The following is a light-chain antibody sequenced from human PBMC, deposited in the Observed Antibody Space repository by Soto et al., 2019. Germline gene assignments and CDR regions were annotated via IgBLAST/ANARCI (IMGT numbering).Light chain of an antibody. CDR2: DAS. V-gene: IGKV3D-20*01. Sequence: EIVLPQSPATLSLSPGARSTLSCVEIQSVSSSYLAWYQQKPGLAPRLLIYDASSRATGIPDRFSGSGSGTDFTLTISRLEPEDFAVYYCQQYGSSPPWTFGQGTKVDI. CDR1: QSVSSSY. CDR3: QQYGSSPPWT. J-gene: IGKJ1*01.